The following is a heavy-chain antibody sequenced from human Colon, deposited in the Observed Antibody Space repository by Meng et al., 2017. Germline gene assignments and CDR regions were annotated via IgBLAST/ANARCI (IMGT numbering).Heavy chain of an antibody. D-gene: IGHD5-12*01. CDR3: ARGRYSGYLP. J-gene: IGHJ5*02. CDR2: INHSGST. CDR1: GGAFSGYY. Sequence: QVKLQQWGAGLLKPSEPLSLPCAVYGGAFSGYYWSWIRQPPGKGLEWIGEINHSGSTNYNPSLKSRVTISVDTSKNQFSLKLSSVTAADTAVYYCARGRYSGYLPWGQGTLVTVSS. V-gene: IGHV4-34*01.